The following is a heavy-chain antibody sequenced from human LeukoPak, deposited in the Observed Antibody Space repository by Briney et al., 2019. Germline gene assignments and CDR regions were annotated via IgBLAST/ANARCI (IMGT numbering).Heavy chain of an antibody. V-gene: IGHV1-2*02. Sequence: ASVKVSCKASGYSLTDYYMHWIRQAPGQGLECMGWINPNNGATNNAQKFQGRVTMTRDTSISTVFMELTRLRPDDTAVYFCARLLPNYYGSGTYHLKDYWGQGTLVTVFS. CDR1: GYSLTDYY. CDR2: INPNNGAT. J-gene: IGHJ4*02. CDR3: ARLLPNYYGSGTYHLKDY. D-gene: IGHD3-10*01.